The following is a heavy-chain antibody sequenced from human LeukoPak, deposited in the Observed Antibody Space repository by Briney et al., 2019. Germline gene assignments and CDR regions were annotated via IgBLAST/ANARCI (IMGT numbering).Heavy chain of an antibody. D-gene: IGHD3-3*01. Sequence: PSETLSLTCAVYGGSFNGYYWTWIRQTPGKGLEWIGEINHSGSTKYNPSLKSRLTISVDTSKNQFSLKMSSVTAADTAVYYCVRAPMEYYDFWSGYSTWYFDYWGQGNLVTVSS. J-gene: IGHJ4*02. CDR3: VRAPMEYYDFWSGYSTWYFDY. CDR1: GGSFNGYY. V-gene: IGHV4-34*01. CDR2: INHSGST.